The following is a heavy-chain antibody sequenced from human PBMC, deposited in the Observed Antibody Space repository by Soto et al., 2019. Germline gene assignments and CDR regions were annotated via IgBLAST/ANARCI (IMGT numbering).Heavy chain of an antibody. Sequence: QLQLQESGSGLVKPSQTLSLTCAVSGGSISSGGYSWSWIRQPPGKGLEWIGYIYHSGSTYYNPSLKRPLTISVDRSKNQCYLKLRSVTAPDTAVYYCARDRYPSGLVDTAMARYWYFDLWGRGTLVTVSS. J-gene: IGHJ2*01. CDR3: ARDRYPSGLVDTAMARYWYFDL. D-gene: IGHD5-18*01. CDR1: GGSISSGGYS. CDR2: IYHSGST. V-gene: IGHV4-30-2*01.